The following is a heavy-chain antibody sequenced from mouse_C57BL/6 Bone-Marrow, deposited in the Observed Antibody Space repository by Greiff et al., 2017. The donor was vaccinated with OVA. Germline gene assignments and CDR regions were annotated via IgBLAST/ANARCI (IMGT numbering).Heavy chain of an antibody. D-gene: IGHD1-1*01. V-gene: IGHV6-3*01. J-gene: IGHJ3*01. CDR1: GFTFSNYW. CDR3: TKPFITKAWFAY. CDR2: IRLKSDNYAT. Sequence: EVMLVESGGGLVQPGGSMKLSCVASGFTFSNYWMNWVRQSPEKGLEWVAQIRLKSDNYATHYAESVKGRFTISRDDSKSSVYLQMNNLRAEDTGIYYCTKPFITKAWFAYWGQGTLVTVSA.